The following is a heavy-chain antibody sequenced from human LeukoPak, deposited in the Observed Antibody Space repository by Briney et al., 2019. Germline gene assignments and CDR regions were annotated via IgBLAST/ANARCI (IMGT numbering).Heavy chain of an antibody. CDR3: ARSLRSILPFDY. Sequence: GGSLRLSCAASGFTFSSYAMHWVRQAPGKGLEWVAVISYDGSNKYYADSVKGRFTISRDNSKNTLYLQMNSLRAEDTAVYYCARSLRSILPFDYWGQGTLVTVSS. D-gene: IGHD3-3*02. J-gene: IGHJ4*02. CDR2: ISYDGSNK. V-gene: IGHV3-30-3*01. CDR1: GFTFSSYA.